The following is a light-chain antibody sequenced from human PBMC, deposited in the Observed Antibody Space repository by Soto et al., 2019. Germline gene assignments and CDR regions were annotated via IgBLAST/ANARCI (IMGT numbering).Light chain of an antibody. CDR3: QQYNKWPPTWT. Sequence: EIVMTQSPATLSVSPGERATLSCRASQSVSSNLAWYQQKPGQAPRLLIYGASTRATGIPARFSGSGSGTEFPLTISSLQSEDFAVYYCQQYNKWPPTWTFGQGTKVEIK. CDR1: QSVSSN. J-gene: IGKJ1*01. V-gene: IGKV3-15*01. CDR2: GAS.